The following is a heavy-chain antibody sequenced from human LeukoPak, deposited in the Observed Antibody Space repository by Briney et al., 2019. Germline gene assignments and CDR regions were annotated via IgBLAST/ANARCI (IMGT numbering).Heavy chain of an antibody. CDR2: IKQDGSEK. V-gene: IGHV3-7*05. CDR3: AREGGYGGVFDY. J-gene: IGHJ4*02. D-gene: IGHD5-12*01. CDR1: RXTFSSYW. Sequence: PGGSLRLSCAASRXTFSSYWMTWVRQAPGKGLEWVANIKQDGSEKYYVGSVKGRFTISRDNTKNSLYLQMNSLRAEDTAVYYCAREGGYGGVFDYWGQGTLVTVSS.